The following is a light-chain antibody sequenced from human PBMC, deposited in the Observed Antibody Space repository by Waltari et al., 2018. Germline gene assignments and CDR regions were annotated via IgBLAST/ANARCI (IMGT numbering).Light chain of an antibody. J-gene: IGLJ3*02. Sequence: QSVLTQPPSVSGAPGQTVTISCTGSSSNIGSGSDVHWYQQLPRRAPKLLIYVNINRPSGVPDRFSASRSGTSASLAITGLRPDDEADYYCQSYDSSLNGRVFGGGTRVTVL. CDR1: SSNIGSGSD. CDR2: VNI. V-gene: IGLV1-40*01. CDR3: QSYDSSLNGRV.